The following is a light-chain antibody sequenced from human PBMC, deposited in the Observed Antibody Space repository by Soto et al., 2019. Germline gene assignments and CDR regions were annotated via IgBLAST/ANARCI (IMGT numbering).Light chain of an antibody. CDR1: TTDVGGYNY. Sequence: QSALTQPASVSGSPGQSITISCTGTTTDVGGYNYVSWYQQHPGKAPNLMIHEVSNRPSGVSNRFSGSKSGNTASLTISGLQAEDEADYYCSSYTSSSTLVFGGGTKLTVL. V-gene: IGLV2-14*01. J-gene: IGLJ2*01. CDR2: EVS. CDR3: SSYTSSSTLV.